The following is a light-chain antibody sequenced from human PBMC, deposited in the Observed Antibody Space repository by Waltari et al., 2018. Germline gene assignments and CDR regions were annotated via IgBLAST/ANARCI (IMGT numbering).Light chain of an antibody. J-gene: IGKJ1*01. CDR2: TAS. CDR1: QSVSKNY. CDR3: QQYDNFLWT. Sequence: ENVLTQSPGTLYLSPGERATLSCRASQSVSKNYLAWYQQKPGQPPRLLIYTASSRATGIPDRFSGSGSGTDFTLTISGLEPEDFAVYYCQQYDNFLWTFGQGTKVEI. V-gene: IGKV3-20*01.